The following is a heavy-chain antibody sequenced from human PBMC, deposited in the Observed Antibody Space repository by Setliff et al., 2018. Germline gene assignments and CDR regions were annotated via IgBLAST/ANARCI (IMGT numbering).Heavy chain of an antibody. CDR3: ARAGLLWFGDQTYYYYGMDV. CDR1: GYTFTSYA. J-gene: IGHJ6*02. D-gene: IGHD3-10*01. Sequence: GASVKVSCKASGYTFTSYAMHWVRQAPGQRLEWMGWINAGNGNTKYSQKFQGRVTITRDTSASTAYMELSSLRSEDTAVYYCARAGLLWFGDQTYYYYGMDVWGQGTTVTVSS. CDR2: INAGNGNT. V-gene: IGHV1-3*01.